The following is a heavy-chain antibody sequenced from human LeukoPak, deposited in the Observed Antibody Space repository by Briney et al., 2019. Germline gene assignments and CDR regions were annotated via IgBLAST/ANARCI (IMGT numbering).Heavy chain of an antibody. J-gene: IGHJ4*02. CDR3: VKDRSLSYNYGFDY. CDR1: GFTFSNAW. CDR2: IKSKTDGGTT. D-gene: IGHD5-24*01. Sequence: WGSLRLSCAASGFTFSNAWMNWVRQAPGKGLEWVGRIKSKTDGGTTDYAAPVKGRFTISRDNSKNTLYLQMNSLRAEDTAVYYCVKDRSLSYNYGFDYWGQGTLVTVSS. V-gene: IGHV3-15*07.